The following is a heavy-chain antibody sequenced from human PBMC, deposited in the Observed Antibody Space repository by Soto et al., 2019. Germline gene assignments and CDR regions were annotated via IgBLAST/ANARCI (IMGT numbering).Heavy chain of an antibody. CDR1: GGSISSGDYY. J-gene: IGHJ6*02. V-gene: IGHV4-30-4*01. CDR3: ARAHILPAYYYYSGMDV. Sequence: SETLSLTCTVSGGSISSGDYYWSWIRQPPGKGLEWIGYIYYSGSTYYNPSLKSRVTISVDTSKNQFSLKLSSVTAADTAVYYCARAHILPAYYYYSGMDVWGQGTTVTVSS. CDR2: IYYSGST.